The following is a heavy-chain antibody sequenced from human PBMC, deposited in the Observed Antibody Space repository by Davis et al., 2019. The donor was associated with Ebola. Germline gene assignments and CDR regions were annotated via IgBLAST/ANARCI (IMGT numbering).Heavy chain of an antibody. CDR1: GLTLSHYA. D-gene: IGHD2-21*02. CDR3: ATHEYGDFGPPFLDH. V-gene: IGHV3-23*01. CDR2: ITARGDVA. Sequence: PGGSLRLSCTVSGLTLSHYAMAWVRQGPGKGLEWVSSITARGDVAYYPDSVEGRFTISKDNSTDTLFLQMNRLGVDDTAIYFCATHEYGDFGPPFLDHWGQGARVTVSS. J-gene: IGHJ4*02.